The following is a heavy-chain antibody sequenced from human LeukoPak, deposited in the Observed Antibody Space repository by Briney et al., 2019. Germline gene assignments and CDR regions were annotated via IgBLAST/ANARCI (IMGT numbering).Heavy chain of an antibody. Sequence: GGSLSLSCAASGFTFSAYYLSWIRQAPGKGLEWVSYISSSGSTIYYADSVKGRFTISRDNAKNSLYLQMNSLGAGDTAVYYWARGPGYYDIWSGYYTDYWGQGTLVTVSS. V-gene: IGHV3-11*01. D-gene: IGHD3-3*01. CDR1: GFTFSAYY. CDR3: ARGPGYYDIWSGYYTDY. J-gene: IGHJ4*02. CDR2: ISSSGSTI.